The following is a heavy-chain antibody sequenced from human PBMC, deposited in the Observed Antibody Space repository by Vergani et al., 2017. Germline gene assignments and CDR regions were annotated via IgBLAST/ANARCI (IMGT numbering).Heavy chain of an antibody. V-gene: IGHV4-38-2*02. CDR3: ARQFWVSQGVGAFET. D-gene: IGHD3-16*01. Sequence: QVQLQESGPGLVKPSETLSLTCSVSGYSISRGYYWGWIRQPPGKGLEWIATVFHSGSAYYNPSLRRRVTISVEPSKNQFSLRLTTLNAADTAVYYCARQFWVSQGVGAFETWGRGTEVSVSS. CDR1: GYSISRGYY. J-gene: IGHJ3*02. CDR2: VFHSGSA.